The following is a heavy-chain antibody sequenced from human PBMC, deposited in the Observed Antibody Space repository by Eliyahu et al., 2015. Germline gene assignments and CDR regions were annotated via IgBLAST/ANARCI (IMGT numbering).Heavy chain of an antibody. D-gene: IGHD5-24*01. V-gene: IGHV1-46*01. CDR2: FDPSGGTT. Sequence: QVQLLQSGAEVKKPGASVKISCKASGFTVSNYFLHWVRQAPGQGLECLGVFDPSGGTTTYAQKFQDRIIMTRDTSTKTIFLELSSLKSEDTAIYYCATRGDGFNYFFDYWGQGTLVTVSS. J-gene: IGHJ4*02. CDR3: ATRGDGFNYFFDY. CDR1: GFTVSNYF.